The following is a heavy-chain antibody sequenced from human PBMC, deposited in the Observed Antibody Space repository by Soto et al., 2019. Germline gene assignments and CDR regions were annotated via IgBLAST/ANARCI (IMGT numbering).Heavy chain of an antibody. V-gene: IGHV4-39*01. Sequence: SGTLSLSCTVSGGSVTTNSYYRGWIRQPPGKGLEWIGSIYNSGSTYYNPSLKSRVTISVDTSKNQFSLKLSSVTAADTAVYYCVRLKVGAATDWGQGTLVTVSS. CDR1: GGSVTTNSYY. D-gene: IGHD2-15*01. J-gene: IGHJ4*02. CDR3: VRLKVGAATD. CDR2: IYNSGST.